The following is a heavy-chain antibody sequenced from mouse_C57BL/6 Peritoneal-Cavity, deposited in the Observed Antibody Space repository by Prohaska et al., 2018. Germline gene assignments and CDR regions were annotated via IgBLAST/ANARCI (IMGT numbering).Heavy chain of an antibody. Sequence: DVQLQESGPGLVKPSQSLSLTCSVTGYSITSGYYWNWIRQFPGNKLEWMGYISYDGSNNYNPSLKNRISITRDTSKNQFFLKLNSVTTEDTATYYCARANYSNFWFAYWGQGTLVTVSA. J-gene: IGHJ3*01. CDR1: GYSITSGYY. CDR3: ARANYSNFWFAY. V-gene: IGHV3-6*01. CDR2: ISYDGSN. D-gene: IGHD2-5*01.